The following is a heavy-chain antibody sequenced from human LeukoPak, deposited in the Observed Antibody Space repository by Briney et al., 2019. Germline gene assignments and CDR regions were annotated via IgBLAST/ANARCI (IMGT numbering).Heavy chain of an antibody. CDR1: GGSINVYY. D-gene: IGHD5-18*01. CDR2: VRDNGEN. Sequence: PSETLSLTCTLSGGSINVYYWRWIPQPPGKGLEWISYVRDNGENNYNPSLKSRVAISVDTANNQISLRLNFVTAADTAIYYCARQPANTAAFDIWGLGTMVTVSS. CDR3: ARQPANTAAFDI. J-gene: IGHJ3*02. V-gene: IGHV4-59*08.